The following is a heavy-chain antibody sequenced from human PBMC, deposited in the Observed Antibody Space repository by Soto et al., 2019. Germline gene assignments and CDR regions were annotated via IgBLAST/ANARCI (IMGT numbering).Heavy chain of an antibody. CDR2: ISSSSSYI. CDR3: ARHIYDFWSVGPAHFDY. J-gene: IGHJ4*02. Sequence: GGSLRLSCAASGFTFSSYSMNWVRQAPGKGLEWVSSISSSSSYIYYADSVKGRFTISRDNAKNSLYLQMNSLRAEDTAVYYCARHIYDFWSVGPAHFDYWGQGTLVTVSS. CDR1: GFTFSSYS. D-gene: IGHD3-3*01. V-gene: IGHV3-21*01.